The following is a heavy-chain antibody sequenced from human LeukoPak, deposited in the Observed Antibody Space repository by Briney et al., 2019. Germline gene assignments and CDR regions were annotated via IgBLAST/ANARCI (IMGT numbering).Heavy chain of an antibody. CDR3: ARDGYNYFDY. J-gene: IGHJ4*02. D-gene: IGHD5-24*01. V-gene: IGHV3-30-3*01. CDR2: ISYDGSNK. CDR1: GFTFSSYA. Sequence: GGSLRLSCAASGFTFSSYAMHWVRQAPGKGLEWVAVISYDGSNKYYADSVKGRFTISRDNSKNTLYLQMNSLRAEDTAVYYCARDGYNYFDYWGQGTLVTVSS.